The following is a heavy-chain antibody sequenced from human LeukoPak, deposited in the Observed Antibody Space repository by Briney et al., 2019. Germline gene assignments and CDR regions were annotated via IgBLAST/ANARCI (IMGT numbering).Heavy chain of an antibody. J-gene: IGHJ4*02. CDR2: IYYSGST. D-gene: IGHD6-19*01. CDR3: ARVGGSGWYLGSFDY. CDR1: GGSISSYY. V-gene: IGHV4-59*01. Sequence: PSETLSLTCTVSGGSISSYYWSWIRQPPGKGLEWIGYIYYSGSTNYNPSLKSRVTTSVDTSKNQFSLKLSSVTAADTAVYYCARVGGSGWYLGSFDYWGQGNLVTVSS.